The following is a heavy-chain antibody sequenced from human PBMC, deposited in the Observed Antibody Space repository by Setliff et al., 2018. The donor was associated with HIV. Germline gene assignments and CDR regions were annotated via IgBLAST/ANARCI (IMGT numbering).Heavy chain of an antibody. CDR3: ASAAAGNTGPFDL. Sequence: SETLSLTCAVYGESFSAYYWCWIRQTPGKGLEWIGEINHSGGTNYNPSLKSRVTMSVDTSKKQFSLKLTSVTAADTAVYYCASAAAGNTGPFDLWGQGSTFSVSS. CDR2: INHSGGT. D-gene: IGHD6-25*01. J-gene: IGHJ6*01. CDR1: GESFSAYY. V-gene: IGHV4-34*01.